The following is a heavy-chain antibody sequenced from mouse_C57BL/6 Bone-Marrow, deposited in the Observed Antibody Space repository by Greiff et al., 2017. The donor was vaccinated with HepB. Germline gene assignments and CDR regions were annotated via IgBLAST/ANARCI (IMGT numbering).Heavy chain of an antibody. Sequence: EVKLMESGEGLVKPGGSLKLSCAASGFTFSSYAMSWVRQTPEKRLEWVAYISSGGDYIYYADTVKGRFTISRDNARNTLYLQMSSLKSEDTAMYYCTRMVTTSYYAMDYWGQGTSVTVSS. J-gene: IGHJ4*01. D-gene: IGHD2-2*01. V-gene: IGHV5-9-1*02. CDR2: ISSGGDYI. CDR1: GFTFSSYA. CDR3: TRMVTTSYYAMDY.